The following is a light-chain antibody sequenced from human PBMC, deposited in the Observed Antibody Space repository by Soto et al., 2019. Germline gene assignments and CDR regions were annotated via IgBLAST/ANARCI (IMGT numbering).Light chain of an antibody. CDR1: QSVSSSY. CDR3: QQYGSSPRT. J-gene: IGKJ1*01. CDR2: GAS. V-gene: IGKV3-20*01. Sequence: ENVLTQSPGSLSLSPGEGATLSCWASQSVSSSYLAWYQQKPGQAPRLLIYGASARATGIPDRFSGSGSGTDFTLTISRLEPEDFAVYYCQQYGSSPRTFGQGTKVDIK.